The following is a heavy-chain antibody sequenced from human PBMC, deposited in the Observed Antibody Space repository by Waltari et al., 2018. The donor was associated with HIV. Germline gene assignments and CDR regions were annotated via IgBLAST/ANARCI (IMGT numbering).Heavy chain of an antibody. CDR1: GVSITSGSYY. CDR2: ISASGNT. J-gene: IGHJ4*02. CDR3: ARKIPEGHAFDS. V-gene: IGHV4-61*02. D-gene: IGHD2-2*01. Sequence: QMQLQESGPGLVKPSQTLSLTCTVSGVSITSGSYYWSWIRQPAGKGLKWIGRISASGNTNYNPSVKSRVTISLHRSKNQFSLKVTSVTAADTAVYYWARKIPEGHAFDSWGQGTLVTVSS.